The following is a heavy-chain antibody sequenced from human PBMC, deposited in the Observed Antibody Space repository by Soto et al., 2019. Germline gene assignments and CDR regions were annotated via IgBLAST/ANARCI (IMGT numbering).Heavy chain of an antibody. CDR1: GYTFTSYG. J-gene: IGHJ6*04. CDR2: ITPYDGYT. Sequence: QVQLVQSGAEVKKPGASVKVSCKASGYTFTSYGINWVRQAPGPALDGLGWITPYDGYTHYAQILQGRVSTTTDTSTKTAYRELRSLRSAVTAMYDCGRGGYYEGSGARNYYFYGRNVWGKGTPVTVSS. D-gene: IGHD2-15*01. CDR3: GRGGYYEGSGARNYYFYGRNV. V-gene: IGHV1-18*01.